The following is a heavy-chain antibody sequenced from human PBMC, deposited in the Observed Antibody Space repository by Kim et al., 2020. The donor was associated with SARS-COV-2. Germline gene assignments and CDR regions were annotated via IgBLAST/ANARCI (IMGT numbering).Heavy chain of an antibody. Sequence: SETLSLTCTVSGGSISSSSYYWGWIRQPPGKGLEWIGSIYYSGSTYYNPSLKSRVTISVDTSKNQFSLKLSSVTAADTAVYYCARVGGYCSSTSCYGGRLRRSVDFDYWGQGTLVTVSS. V-gene: IGHV4-39*01. D-gene: IGHD2-2*01. J-gene: IGHJ4*02. CDR1: GGSISSSSYY. CDR3: ARVGGYCSSTSCYGGRLRRSVDFDY. CDR2: IYYSGST.